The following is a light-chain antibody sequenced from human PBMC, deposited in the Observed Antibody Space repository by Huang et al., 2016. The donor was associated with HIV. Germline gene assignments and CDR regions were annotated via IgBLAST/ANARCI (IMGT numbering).Light chain of an antibody. CDR3: QQYNNWPGT. V-gene: IGKV3-15*01. Sequence: EIVMTHSPATLSVSPGERATLSCRASQSVSSNLAWYLQQPGQAPRLLIYGASTRATGIPDRFSGSGSGTEFPLTISSLQSEGFAVYYCQQYNNWPGTFGPGTKVDIK. CDR1: QSVSSN. CDR2: GAS. J-gene: IGKJ3*01.